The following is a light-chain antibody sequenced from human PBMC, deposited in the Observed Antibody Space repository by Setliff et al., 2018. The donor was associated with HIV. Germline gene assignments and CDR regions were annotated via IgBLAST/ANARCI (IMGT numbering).Light chain of an antibody. V-gene: IGLV1-44*01. CDR1: SSNIGSNI. J-gene: IGLJ1*01. CDR2: RNN. Sequence: QSVLTQPPSASGTPGQRVTISCSGSSSNIGSNIVNWYQHLPGTAPELLIYRNNQRPSGVPDRFSGSKSGTSASLAISGLQSEDEADYYCATWDDSLNGNVFGSGTKGTVL. CDR3: ATWDDSLNGNV.